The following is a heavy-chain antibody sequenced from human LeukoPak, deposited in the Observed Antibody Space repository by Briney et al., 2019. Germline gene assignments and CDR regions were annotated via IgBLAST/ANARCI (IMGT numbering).Heavy chain of an antibody. CDR3: VKAAGSWYGYFDY. CDR1: GFTFSNYA. Sequence: PGGSLRLSCSASGFTFSNYAIHWVRQAPGKGLEYGSTISNNGDNTNYADSVEGRFTISRDNSKNTLYLQMSGLRPEDTAVYYCVKAAGSWYGYFDYWGQGTLVTVSS. V-gene: IGHV3-64D*06. D-gene: IGHD6-13*01. J-gene: IGHJ4*02. CDR2: ISNNGDNT.